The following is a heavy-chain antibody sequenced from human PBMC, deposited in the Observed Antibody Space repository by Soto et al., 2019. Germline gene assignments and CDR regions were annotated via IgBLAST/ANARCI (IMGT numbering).Heavy chain of an antibody. CDR3: AKGLWFGELLTYYYYMDV. CDR2: ISGSGGST. D-gene: IGHD3-10*01. CDR1: GFTFSSYA. J-gene: IGHJ6*03. V-gene: IGHV3-23*01. Sequence: GGSLRLSCAASGFTFSSYAMSWVRQAPGKGLEWVSAISGSGGSTYYADSVKGRFTISGDNSKNTLYLQMNSLRAEDTAVYYCAKGLWFGELLTYYYYMDVWGKGTTVTVSS.